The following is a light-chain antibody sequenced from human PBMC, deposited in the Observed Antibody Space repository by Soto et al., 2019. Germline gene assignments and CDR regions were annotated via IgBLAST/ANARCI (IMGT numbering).Light chain of an antibody. Sequence: QSVLTQPASVSGSPGQSITISCTGTSSDVGGYNYVSWYQQHPGKAPKLMIYEVSTRPSGVSNRFSGSKSGNTASLTISGLQAEDGSDYYCSSYTSTSTPYVFGTGTKVTVL. CDR3: SSYTSTSTPYV. CDR1: SSDVGGYNY. J-gene: IGLJ1*01. CDR2: EVS. V-gene: IGLV2-14*01.